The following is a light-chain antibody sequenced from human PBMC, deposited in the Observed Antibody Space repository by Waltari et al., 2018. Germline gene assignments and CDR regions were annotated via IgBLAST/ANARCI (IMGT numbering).Light chain of an antibody. CDR2: AAA. Sequence: DIQMTQSPSSLSASVGDRVTIPCRASQNISNHVNWYQQRPGKAPKVVIYAAANLQSGVPSRFSGSGSGTDFSLTISNLQPEDFATYYCQQGYSDTRFTFGPGTRMD. J-gene: IGKJ3*01. CDR1: QNISNH. CDR3: QQGYSDTRFT. V-gene: IGKV1-39*01.